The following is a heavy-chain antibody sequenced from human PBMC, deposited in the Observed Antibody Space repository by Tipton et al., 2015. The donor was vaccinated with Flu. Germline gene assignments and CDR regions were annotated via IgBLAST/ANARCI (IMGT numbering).Heavy chain of an antibody. CDR2: INANHGGT. J-gene: IGHJ6*02. D-gene: IGHD1-26*01. CDR3: ARGEGIDSYYYGLDV. Sequence: QVQLVQSGAEVKKPGASVKVSCRASGYTFTDYYIHFVRQAPGQGLEWVGRINANHGGTTYAPKFQGRVTLTRGTSTSTAFMELKSLMPDDTAVYYCARGEGIDSYYYGLDVWGPGTAVTVSS. CDR1: GYTFTDYY. V-gene: IGHV1-2*06.